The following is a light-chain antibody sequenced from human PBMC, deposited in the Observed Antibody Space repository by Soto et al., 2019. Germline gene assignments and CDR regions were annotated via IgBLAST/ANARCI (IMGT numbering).Light chain of an antibody. CDR2: DAS. CDR3: QQRSIWPPLT. CDR1: QSVSSF. V-gene: IGKV3-11*01. J-gene: IGKJ4*01. Sequence: EIVLTQSPATLSLSPGERATLSCRASQSVSSFLAWYQQKPGQAPRLLIFDASNRATGIPARFSGSGSGTDFTLNISSLEPEDFALYYCQQRSIWPPLTFGGGTKVEIK.